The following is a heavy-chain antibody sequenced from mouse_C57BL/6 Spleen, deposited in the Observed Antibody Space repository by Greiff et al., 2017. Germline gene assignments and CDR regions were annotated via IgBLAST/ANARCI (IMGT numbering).Heavy chain of an antibody. Sequence: VQLQQPGAELVKPGASVKLSCKASGHTSTSYWMHWVKQRPGRGLEWIGRIDPNSGGTKYNEKFKSKATLTVDKPSSTAYMQLSSLTSEDSAVYYCAPGNYEVRNYAMDYWGQGTSVTVSS. J-gene: IGHJ4*01. CDR2: IDPNSGGT. CDR1: GHTSTSYW. V-gene: IGHV1-72*01. CDR3: APGNYEVRNYAMDY. D-gene: IGHD2-1*01.